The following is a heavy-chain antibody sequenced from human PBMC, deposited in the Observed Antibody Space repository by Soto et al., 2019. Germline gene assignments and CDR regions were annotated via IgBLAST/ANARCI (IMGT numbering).Heavy chain of an antibody. V-gene: IGHV3-11*01. CDR1: GFTFSDYY. D-gene: IGHD2-2*02. CDR3: ARGSLYYYYYYMDV. J-gene: IGHJ6*03. CDR2: IRSSGSTI. Sequence: GGSLRLSCAASGFTFSDYYMSWIRQAPGKGLEWVSDIRSSGSTIYYADSVKGRFTISRDNAKNSLYLQMNSLRAEDTAVYYCARGSLYYYYYYMDVWGKGTTVTVSS.